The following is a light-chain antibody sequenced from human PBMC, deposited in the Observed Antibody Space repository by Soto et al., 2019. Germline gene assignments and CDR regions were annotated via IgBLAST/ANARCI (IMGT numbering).Light chain of an antibody. V-gene: IGKV3D-20*02. CDR3: QQRSS. CDR1: QSVDSRY. Sequence: EIVLTQYPGTLSLSPGERATLSCRASQSVDSRYFAWYQQKLGQAPRLLIYGASTRATGIPARFSGSGSGTEFTLTISSLQSGDFAVYYCQQRSSFGQGTRLEIK. J-gene: IGKJ5*01. CDR2: GAS.